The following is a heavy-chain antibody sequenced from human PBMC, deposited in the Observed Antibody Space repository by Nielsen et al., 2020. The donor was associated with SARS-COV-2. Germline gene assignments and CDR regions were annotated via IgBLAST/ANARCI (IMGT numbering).Heavy chain of an antibody. J-gene: IGHJ4*02. Sequence: GGSLRLSCAASGFTFDDYTMHWVRQAPGKGLEWVSLISWDGGSTYYADSVKGRFTISRDNSKNSLYLQMNSLRTEDTALYYCAKEGASSSWLNLDYWGQGTLVTVPS. CDR3: AKEGASSSWLNLDY. CDR2: ISWDGGST. CDR1: GFTFDDYT. V-gene: IGHV3-43*01. D-gene: IGHD6-13*01.